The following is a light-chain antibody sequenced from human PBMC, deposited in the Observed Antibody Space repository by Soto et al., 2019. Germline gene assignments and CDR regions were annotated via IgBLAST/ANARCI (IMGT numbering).Light chain of an antibody. J-gene: IGKJ4*01. CDR3: QEYNKWPPLT. CDR2: GAS. V-gene: IGKV3-20*01. Sequence: EIVLTQSPGTLSLSPGERATLSCRASQSVSNTYLAWYQQKPGQAPRLLIYGASSRATGIPDRFSGSGSGTDFTLTISRLEPEDFAVYYCQEYNKWPPLTFGGGTKVEIK. CDR1: QSVSNTY.